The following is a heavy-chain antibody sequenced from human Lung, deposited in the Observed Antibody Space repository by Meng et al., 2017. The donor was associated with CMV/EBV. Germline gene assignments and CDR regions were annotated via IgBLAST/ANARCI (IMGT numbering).Heavy chain of an antibody. D-gene: IGHD3-16*01. CDR2: IYYSGNT. CDR1: GYSISSPYY. Sequence: LXCTVSGYSISSPYYWGWIRQPPGMGLEWMGSIYYSGNTYYNPSLKSRVTISVDTSKNQFSLKLSSVTAADTAVYYCARDRRGSYVTGWGYWGQGTLVTVSS. J-gene: IGHJ4*02. CDR3: ARDRRGSYVTGWGY. V-gene: IGHV4-38-2*02.